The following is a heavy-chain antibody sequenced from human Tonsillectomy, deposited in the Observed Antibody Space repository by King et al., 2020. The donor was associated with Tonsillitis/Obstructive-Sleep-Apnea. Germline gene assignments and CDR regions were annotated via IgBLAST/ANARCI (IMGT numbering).Heavy chain of an antibody. CDR2: IDSSSSYI. CDR3: ARDILTYDAFDI. Sequence: QLVQSGGGLVKPGGSLRLSCAASGFTFNNYSLNWVRQAPGKGLEWVSFIDSSSSYIYSTDSLKGRFTISRDNTNNSLYLQMNSLRADDTAMYYCARDILTYDAFDIWGQGTMVTVSS. J-gene: IGHJ3*02. CDR1: GFTFNNYS. V-gene: IGHV3-21*01.